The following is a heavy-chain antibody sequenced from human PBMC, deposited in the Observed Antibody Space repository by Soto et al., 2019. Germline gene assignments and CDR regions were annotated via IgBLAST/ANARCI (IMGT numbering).Heavy chain of an antibody. D-gene: IGHD6-19*01. CDR3: TRHVDSSGWYWYYYGMDV. CDR2: IRSKANSYAT. CDR1: GFTFSGSA. J-gene: IGHJ6*04. V-gene: IGHV3-73*01. Sequence: GGSLRLSCAASGFTFSGSAMHWVRQASGKGLEWVGRIRSKANSYATAYAASVKGRFTISRDDSKNTAYLQMNSLKTEDTAVYYCTRHVDSSGWYWYYYGMDVWGKGTTVTVSS.